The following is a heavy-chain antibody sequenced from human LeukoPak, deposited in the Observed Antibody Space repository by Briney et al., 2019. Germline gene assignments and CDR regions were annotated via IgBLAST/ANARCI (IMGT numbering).Heavy chain of an antibody. CDR1: GFTFSSYG. CDR3: ARDYRAGGTDPFDY. D-gene: IGHD3-16*01. V-gene: IGHV3-33*01. J-gene: IGHJ4*02. Sequence: GSLRLSCAASGFTFSSYGMHWVRQAPGKGLEWVAVIWYDGSNKYYADSVKGRFTISRDNSKNTLYLQMNSLRAEDTAVYYCARDYRAGGTDPFDYWGQGTLATVSS. CDR2: IWYDGSNK.